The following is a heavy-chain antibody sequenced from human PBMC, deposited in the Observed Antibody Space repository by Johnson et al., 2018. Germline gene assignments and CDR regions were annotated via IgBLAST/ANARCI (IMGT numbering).Heavy chain of an antibody. CDR1: GGTFSSYA. CDR3: ARTEMGRGGSDYDGMDV. V-gene: IGHV1-69*12. Sequence: QVQLVQSGAEVKKPGSSVKVSCKASGGTFSSYAISWVRPAPGQGLEWMGGIIPIFGTANYAQKFQGRVTITADESTSTAYMEVSSLGSEDTAVYSCARTEMGRGGSDYDGMDVWGQGTTVTVSS. D-gene: IGHD5-24*01. CDR2: IIPIFGTA. J-gene: IGHJ6*02.